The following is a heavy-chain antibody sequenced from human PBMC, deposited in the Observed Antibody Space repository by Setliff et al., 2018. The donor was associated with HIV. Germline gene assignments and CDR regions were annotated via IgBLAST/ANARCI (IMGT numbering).Heavy chain of an antibody. D-gene: IGHD6-19*01. Sequence: PSETLSLTCTVSGGSISNYYWNWIRQSPGKGLEWIGSIYYSGNTYYSPSLKSRVTISVDTSKNQFSLKLSSVTAADTAVYYCARRHSGSPYYFDYWGQGTLVTVSS. CDR1: GGSISNYY. CDR3: ARRHSGSPYYFDY. CDR2: IYYSGNT. J-gene: IGHJ4*02. V-gene: IGHV4-59*04.